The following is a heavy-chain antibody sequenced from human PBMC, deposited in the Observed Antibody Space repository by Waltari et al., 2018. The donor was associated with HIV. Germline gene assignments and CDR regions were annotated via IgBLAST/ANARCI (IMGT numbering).Heavy chain of an antibody. CDR2: INWNGGST. J-gene: IGHJ3*02. V-gene: IGHV3-20*01. CDR1: GVTFDDYG. CDR3: ARANYYDSSGYYDDAFDI. D-gene: IGHD3-22*01. Sequence: EVQLVESGGGVVRPGGSLGLSCAASGVTFDDYGMSWVRHAPGKGLEWVSGINWNGGSTGYADSVKGRFTISRDNAKNSLYLQMNSLRAEDTALYHCARANYYDSSGYYDDAFDIWGQGTMVTVSS.